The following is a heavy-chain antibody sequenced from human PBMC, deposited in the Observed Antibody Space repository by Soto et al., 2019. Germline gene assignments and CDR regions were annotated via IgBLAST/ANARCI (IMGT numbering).Heavy chain of an antibody. D-gene: IGHD4-4*01. Sequence: QVQLQESGPGLVKPSQTLSLTCTVSAGSISSGTYYWNGIRQHPGKGLEWSGYMYYSGTTYYNPSLQSRVTISGDTSKNQFSLKLSSVTVADPAVYYCARGNDFRTGWFDPWGQGIMVTVSS. CDR2: MYYSGTT. J-gene: IGHJ5*02. CDR1: AGSISSGTYY. CDR3: ARGNDFRTGWFDP. V-gene: IGHV4-31*03.